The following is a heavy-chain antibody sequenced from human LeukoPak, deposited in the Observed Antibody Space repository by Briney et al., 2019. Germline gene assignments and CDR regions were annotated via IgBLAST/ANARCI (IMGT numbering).Heavy chain of an antibody. D-gene: IGHD3-10*01. V-gene: IGHV3-21*01. CDR1: GFTVSSHY. J-gene: IGHJ5*02. CDR3: ARDVMVRNWFDP. CDR2: INSRSDYI. Sequence: GSLRLSCAASGFTVSSHYLSWVRQAPGKGLEWVASINSRSDYINYAESVKGRFTISRDNAKNSMYLQMNSLRGEDTAMYYCARDVMVRNWFDPWGQGTLVTVSS.